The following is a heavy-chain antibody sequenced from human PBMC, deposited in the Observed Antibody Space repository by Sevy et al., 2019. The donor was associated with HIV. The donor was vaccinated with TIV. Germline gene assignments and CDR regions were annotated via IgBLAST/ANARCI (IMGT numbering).Heavy chain of an antibody. J-gene: IGHJ4*02. V-gene: IGHV3-33*01. D-gene: IGHD3-22*01. CDR2: IWSDGRFE. CDR3: ARGGYYYDNAAYYALDS. Sequence: GGSLRFSCAATGFTFSNYAMHWVRQTPGKGLEWVAIIWSDGRFENHGDSVKGRFTISRDNSKNTLYLQMNNVRVEDTAVYYCARGGYYYDNAAYYALDSWGQGTLVTVSS. CDR1: GFTFSNYA.